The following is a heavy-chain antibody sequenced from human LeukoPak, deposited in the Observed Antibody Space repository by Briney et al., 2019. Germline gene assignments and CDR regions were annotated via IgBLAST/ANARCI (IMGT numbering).Heavy chain of an antibody. J-gene: IGHJ3*01. V-gene: IGHV5-51*01. CDR1: GDPFTYYW. D-gene: IGHD3-9*01. Sequence: GESLKISCTGSGDPFTYYWIGWVRPMPGKGLEWMGIIYPGDSDTRYSPSFHGQVTMSVDKSINTAYLQWSSLKASDTAVYYCARPLLRYFDTHAFDLWGQGTMVTVSS. CDR2: IYPGDSDT. CDR3: ARPLLRYFDTHAFDL.